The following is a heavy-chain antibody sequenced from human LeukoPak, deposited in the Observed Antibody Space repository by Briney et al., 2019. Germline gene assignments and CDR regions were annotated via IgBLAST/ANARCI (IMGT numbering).Heavy chain of an antibody. J-gene: IGHJ4*02. CDR1: GFTFSGYA. D-gene: IGHD2-2*01. CDR2: ISKDGRDK. CDR3: ARDEAVVPAAPDY. Sequence: GGSLRPSCAASGFTFSGYALHWVRQAPGKGLEWVAVISKDGRDKHHADSVKGRFTISRDNSKNTLYLQMNSLRAEDTAVYYCARDEAVVPAAPDYWGQGTLVAVSS. V-gene: IGHV3-30*04.